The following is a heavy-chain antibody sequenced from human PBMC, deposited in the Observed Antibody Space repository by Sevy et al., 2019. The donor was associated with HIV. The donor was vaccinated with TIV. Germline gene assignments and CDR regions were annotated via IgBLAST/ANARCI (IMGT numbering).Heavy chain of an antibody. CDR2: IRSKAYGGTT. CDR3: TREGLQQWLVASFFDI. CDR1: GFTFGDYA. V-gene: IGHV3-49*03. J-gene: IGHJ3*02. D-gene: IGHD6-19*01. Sequence: GGSLRLSCTASGFTFGDYAMSWFRQAPGKGLEWVGFIRSKAYGGTTEYAASVKGRFTISRDDSKSMAYLQMNSLKTEDTAVYYCTREGLQQWLVASFFDIWGQGTMVTVSS.